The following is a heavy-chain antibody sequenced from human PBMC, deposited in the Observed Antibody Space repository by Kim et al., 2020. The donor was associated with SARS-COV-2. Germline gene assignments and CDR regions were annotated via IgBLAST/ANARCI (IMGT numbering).Heavy chain of an antibody. CDR2: ISYDGSNK. D-gene: IGHD3-9*01. V-gene: IGHV3-30*04. CDR3: ARDSVDRYYDILTGYYNPADY. J-gene: IGHJ4*02. CDR1: GFTFSSYA. Sequence: GGSLRLSCAASGFTFSSYAMHWVRQAPGKGLEWVAVISYDGSNKYYADSVKGRFTISRDNSKNTLYLQMNSLRAEDTAVYYCARDSVDRYYDILTGYYNPADYWGQGTLVTVSS.